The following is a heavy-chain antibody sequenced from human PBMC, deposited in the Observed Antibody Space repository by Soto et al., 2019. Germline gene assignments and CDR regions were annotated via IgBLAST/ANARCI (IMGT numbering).Heavy chain of an antibody. CDR3: ARERASWYYYGSGRDYFDY. D-gene: IGHD3-10*01. V-gene: IGHV1-2*02. Sequence: ASVKVSCKASGYTFTGYYMHWVRQAPGQGLEWIGWINPNSGGTNYAQKFQGRVTMTRDTSISTAYMELSRLRSDDTAVYYCARERASWYYYGSGRDYFDYWGQGTRVTVSS. CDR2: INPNSGGT. CDR1: GYTFTGYY. J-gene: IGHJ4*02.